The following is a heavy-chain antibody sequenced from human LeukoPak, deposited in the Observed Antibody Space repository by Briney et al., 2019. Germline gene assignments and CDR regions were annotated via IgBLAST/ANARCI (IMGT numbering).Heavy chain of an antibody. D-gene: IGHD2/OR15-2a*01. CDR2: ISDIGSI. V-gene: IGHV4-59*08. J-gene: IGHJ4*02. Sequence: PSETLSLTCTVSGGSISSYYWSWIRQPPGKGLERIAYISDIGSINYNPSLKSRVTISLDTSKNQFSLKLSSVTAADTAVYYCAGHHPRNTVDFWGQGTLVTISS. CDR3: AGHHPRNTVDF. CDR1: GGSISSYY.